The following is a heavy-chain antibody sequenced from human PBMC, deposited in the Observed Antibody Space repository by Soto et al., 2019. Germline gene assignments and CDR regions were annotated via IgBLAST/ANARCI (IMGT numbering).Heavy chain of an antibody. CDR3: ARHDSSGWPEYYYYAMDV. V-gene: IGHV5-51*01. CDR1: GYSFTNYW. D-gene: IGHD6-19*01. Sequence: EVHLVQSGAEVQKPGESLKISCKASGYSFTNYWIGWVRQMPGKGLEWMGIIHPGDSDTRYSPSFQGQVTISVDKSISTAYLQWNSLKTSDTAKYYCARHDSSGWPEYYYYAMDVWGQGTTVTVSS. CDR2: IHPGDSDT. J-gene: IGHJ6*02.